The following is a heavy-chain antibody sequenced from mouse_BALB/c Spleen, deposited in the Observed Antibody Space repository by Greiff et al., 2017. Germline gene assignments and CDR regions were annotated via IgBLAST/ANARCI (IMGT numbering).Heavy chain of an antibody. D-gene: IGHD2-5*01. CDR2: IDPSDSET. CDR1: GYSFTSYW. CDR3: ARSSNYEDAMDY. Sequence: VQLQESGPQLVRPGASVKISCKASGYSFTSYWMHWVKQRPGQGLEWIGMIDPSDSETRLNQKFKDKATLTVDKSSSTAYMQLSSPTSEDSAVYYCARSSNYEDAMDYWGQGTSVTVSS. V-gene: IGHV1-74*04. J-gene: IGHJ4*01.